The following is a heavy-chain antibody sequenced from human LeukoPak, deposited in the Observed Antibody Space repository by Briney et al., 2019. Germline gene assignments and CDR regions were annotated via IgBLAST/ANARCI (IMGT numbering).Heavy chain of an antibody. J-gene: IGHJ4*02. CDR1: GYTFTSYA. CDR2: INTNTGNP. Sequence: ASVKVSCKASGYTFTSYAMHWVRQAPGQGLEWMGWINTNTGNPTYAQGFTGRFVFSLDTSVSTAYLQISSLKAADTAVFYCAREIRDGYNYLLRRTFDYWGQGTLVTVSS. V-gene: IGHV7-4-1*02. CDR3: AREIRDGYNYLLRRTFDY. D-gene: IGHD5-24*01.